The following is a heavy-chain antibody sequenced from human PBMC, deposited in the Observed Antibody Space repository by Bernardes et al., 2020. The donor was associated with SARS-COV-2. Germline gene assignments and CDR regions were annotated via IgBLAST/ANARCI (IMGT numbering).Heavy chain of an antibody. J-gene: IGHJ5*02. CDR3: ARVTYYYESSGRKRVWFDH. D-gene: IGHD3-22*01. Sequence: ASVKVSCKASGYTFTSYGIIWVRQAPGQGLEWMGWISAYNGNTNYAQRLQGRVTMPTDTSTSTAYMELRSLRAEDTAVYYCARVTYYYESSGRKRVWFDHWGQGTLVTVSS. CDR1: GYTFTSYG. CDR2: ISAYNGNT. V-gene: IGHV1-18*04.